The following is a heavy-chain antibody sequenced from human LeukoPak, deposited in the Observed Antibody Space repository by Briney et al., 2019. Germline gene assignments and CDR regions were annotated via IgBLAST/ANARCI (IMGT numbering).Heavy chain of an antibody. Sequence: ASVKVSCKASGYTFTSYDINWVRQATGQGLEWMGWMNPNSGNTGYAQKFHGRVTMTRNTSISTTYMELSSLRSEDTAVSYCARVSISRYGLFYYYMDVWGKGTTVTVSS. D-gene: IGHD6-13*01. V-gene: IGHV1-8*01. CDR2: MNPNSGNT. CDR1: GYTFTSYD. J-gene: IGHJ6*03. CDR3: ARVSISRYGLFYYYMDV.